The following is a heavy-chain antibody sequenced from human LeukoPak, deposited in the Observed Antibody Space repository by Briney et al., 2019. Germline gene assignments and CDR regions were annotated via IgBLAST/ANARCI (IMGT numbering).Heavy chain of an antibody. D-gene: IGHD3-16*01. CDR2: INPNSGGT. Sequence: ASVKVSCTAPGYTFTGYYMHWVRQAPGQGLEWMGWINPNSGGTNYAQKLQGRVTMTTDTSTSTAYMELRSLRSDDTAVYYCARGGGFQPYYYYGMDVWGQGTTVTVSS. J-gene: IGHJ6*02. CDR1: GYTFTGYY. CDR3: ARGGGFQPYYYYGMDV. V-gene: IGHV1-2*02.